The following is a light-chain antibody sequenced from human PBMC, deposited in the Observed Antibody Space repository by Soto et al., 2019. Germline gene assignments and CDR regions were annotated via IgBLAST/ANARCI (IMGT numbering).Light chain of an antibody. J-gene: IGKJ1*01. V-gene: IGKV3-15*01. CDR1: QSVSSN. Sequence: EIVMTQSPATLYVSPGERATLSCRASQSVSSNLAWYQQKPGQAPRLLIYGASTRATSIPARFSGSGSGTEFTLTISSLQSEDFAVYYCQQYNNWPPRAWTFGQGTKVEIK. CDR3: QQYNNWPPRAWT. CDR2: GAS.